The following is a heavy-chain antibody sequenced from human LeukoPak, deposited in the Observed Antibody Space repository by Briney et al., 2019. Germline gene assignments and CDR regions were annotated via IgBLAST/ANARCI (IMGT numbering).Heavy chain of an antibody. J-gene: IGHJ4*02. CDR2: ISGSGGST. D-gene: IGHD5-18*01. CDR1: GFTFSSYA. CDR3: ARHLSGITGYTYGRGIDY. V-gene: IGHV3-23*01. Sequence: GGSLRLSCAASGFTFSSYAMSWVRQAPGKGLEWVSAISGSGGSTYYADSVKGRFTISRDNSKNTLYLQMNSLRAEDTAVYYCARHLSGITGYTYGRGIDYWGQGTLVTVSS.